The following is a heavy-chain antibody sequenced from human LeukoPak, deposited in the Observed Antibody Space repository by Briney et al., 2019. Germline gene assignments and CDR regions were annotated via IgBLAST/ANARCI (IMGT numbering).Heavy chain of an antibody. Sequence: GGSLRLSCVVSGFTFSRSWMSWVRQAPGKGLEWVAKIKQDGSEKNYVDSVKGRFTISRDNAKNSLYLQMNSLRAEDTAVYYCARAKGYYDSKGLYGMDVWGQGTTVTVSS. D-gene: IGHD3-22*01. CDR2: IKQDGSEK. J-gene: IGHJ6*02. CDR1: GFTFSRSW. V-gene: IGHV3-7*01. CDR3: ARAKGYYDSKGLYGMDV.